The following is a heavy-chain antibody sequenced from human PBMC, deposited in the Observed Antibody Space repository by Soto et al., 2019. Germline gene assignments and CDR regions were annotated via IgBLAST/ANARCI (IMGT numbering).Heavy chain of an antibody. CDR3: AADCTNGVCYTRWFDP. J-gene: IGHJ5*02. CDR2: IVVGSGNT. Sequence: QMQLVQSGPEVKKPGTSVKVSCKASGFTFTSSAVQWVRQARGQRLEWIGWIVVGSGNTNYAQKFQERVTITRDMSTSTAYMELSSLRSEDTAVYYCAADCTNGVCYTRWFDPWGQGTLVTVSS. D-gene: IGHD2-8*01. V-gene: IGHV1-58*01. CDR1: GFTFTSSA.